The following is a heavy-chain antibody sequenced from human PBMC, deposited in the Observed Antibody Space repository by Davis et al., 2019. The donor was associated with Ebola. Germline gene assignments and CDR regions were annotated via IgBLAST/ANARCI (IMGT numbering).Heavy chain of an antibody. D-gene: IGHD2-8*02. J-gene: IGHJ4*02. Sequence: GESLKISCDASGFTVRNMHMSWVRQAPGKGLEWVSGIYGGDTHYADSVKGRFTISRDNSKNTLYLQMNSLRPEDTAMYYCAKDPGGHTGESDYWGQGTLVIVSS. V-gene: IGHV3-53*05. CDR3: AKDPGGHTGESDY. CDR2: IYGGDT. CDR1: GFTVRNMH.